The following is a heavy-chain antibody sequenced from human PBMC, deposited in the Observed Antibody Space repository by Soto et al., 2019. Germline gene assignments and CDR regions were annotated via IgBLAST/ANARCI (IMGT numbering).Heavy chain of an antibody. CDR3: ARGGAGRSDY. V-gene: IGHV3-48*02. CDR2: ISSGPVTT. Sequence: EVQLVNSGGGLVQPGGSLRLSCAASGFTFSSYGMNWVRQAPGKGLEWVSYISSGPVTTNYADSVKGRFTISRDNGKSSLYLQLNSLRDDDTAVYYCARGGAGRSDYWGQGTLVIVSS. J-gene: IGHJ4*02. CDR1: GFTFSSYG. D-gene: IGHD6-13*01.